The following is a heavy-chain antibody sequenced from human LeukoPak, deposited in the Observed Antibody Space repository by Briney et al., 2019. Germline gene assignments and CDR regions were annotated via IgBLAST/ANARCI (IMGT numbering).Heavy chain of an antibody. CDR3: ARRGQAYNFGY. V-gene: IGHV3-30*03. D-gene: IGHD5-24*01. CDR1: GFTFSSYG. Sequence: GGSLRLSCAASGFTFSSYGMHWVRQAPGKGLERVAVIFYDGSQKYYADSVNGRFTISRDNSKNTLYLQMNSLTIEDTAVYYCARRGQAYNFGYWGQGTLVTVSS. J-gene: IGHJ4*02. CDR2: IFYDGSQK.